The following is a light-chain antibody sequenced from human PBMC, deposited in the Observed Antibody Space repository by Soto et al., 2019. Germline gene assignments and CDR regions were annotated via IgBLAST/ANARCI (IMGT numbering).Light chain of an antibody. V-gene: IGKV3-15*01. CDR2: GAS. CDR3: QQYNNWPVT. Sequence: EIVMTQSPATLSVSPGESATLSCRASQSINRDLAWYEQKPGHPPRLLIYGASTRATGVPARFSGSGSGTEGTLAISSLKSEDFAMYYCQQYNNWPVTFGQGTKVDIK. CDR1: QSINRD. J-gene: IGKJ2*01.